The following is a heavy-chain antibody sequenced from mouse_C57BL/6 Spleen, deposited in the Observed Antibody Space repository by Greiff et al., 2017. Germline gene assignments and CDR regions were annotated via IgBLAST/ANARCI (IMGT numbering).Heavy chain of an antibody. J-gene: IGHJ2*01. V-gene: IGHV5-16*01. CDR1: GFTFSDYY. Sequence: EVKLMESEGGLVQPGSSMKLSCTASGFTFSDYYMAWVRQVPEKGLEWVANINYDGSSTYYLDSLKSRFIISRDNAKNILYLQMSSLKSEDTATYYCARGQEGLDYWGQGTTLTVSS. CDR3: ARGQEGLDY. CDR2: INYDGSST.